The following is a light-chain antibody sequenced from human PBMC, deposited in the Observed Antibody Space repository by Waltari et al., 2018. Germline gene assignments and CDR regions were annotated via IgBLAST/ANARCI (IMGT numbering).Light chain of an antibody. Sequence: DIVMTQSPDSLAVSLGERATINCKSSQSVLYSSNNENYLAWYQQKPGQPPKLLIYCASARTSGVPDRFSGSGSGTDFTLTISSLQAEDVAVYYCQQYYSIPPAFGQGTKLEIQ. V-gene: IGKV4-1*01. CDR1: QSVLYSSNNENY. J-gene: IGKJ2*01. CDR2: CAS. CDR3: QQYYSIPPA.